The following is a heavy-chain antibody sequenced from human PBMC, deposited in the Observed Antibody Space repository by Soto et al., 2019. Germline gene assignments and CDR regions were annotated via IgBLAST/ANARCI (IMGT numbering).Heavy chain of an antibody. Sequence: PSETLSLTCAXXXGSFSGYYWSXIRQPPGSGLVWIGEINHSGSTNYNPSLKSRVTISVDTSKTQFSLKLSSVTAADSAVYYCARDGIRWFDPWGQGTLVT. CDR3: ARDGIRWFDP. D-gene: IGHD5-18*01. V-gene: IGHV4-34*01. CDR1: XGSFSGYY. CDR2: INHSGST. J-gene: IGHJ5*02.